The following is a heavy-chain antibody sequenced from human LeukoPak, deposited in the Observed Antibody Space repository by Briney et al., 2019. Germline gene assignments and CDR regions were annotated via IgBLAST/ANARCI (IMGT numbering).Heavy chain of an antibody. CDR1: GFTFGDYA. CDR2: IRSKAYGGTT. J-gene: IGHJ3*02. CDR3: TRALGYCSSTSCPSDAFDI. Sequence: KPGGSLRLSCTASGFTFGDYAMSWFRQAPGKGLEWVGFIRSKAYGGTTEYAASVKGRFTISRDDSKSIAYLQMNSLKTEDTAVYYCTRALGYCSSTSCPSDAFDIWGQGTMVTVSS. V-gene: IGHV3-49*05. D-gene: IGHD2-2*01.